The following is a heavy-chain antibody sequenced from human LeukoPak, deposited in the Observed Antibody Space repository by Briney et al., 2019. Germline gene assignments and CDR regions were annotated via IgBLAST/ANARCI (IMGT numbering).Heavy chain of an antibody. CDR1: GYTFTGYY. J-gene: IGHJ6*02. Sequence: ASVKVSCKASGYTFTGYYMHWVRQAPGQGLEWMGWINTNTGNPTYAQGFTGRFVFSLDTSVSTAYLQISSLKAEDTAVYYCARVYNWNGEYGMDVWGQGTTVTVSS. V-gene: IGHV7-4-1*02. CDR2: INTNTGNP. CDR3: ARVYNWNGEYGMDV. D-gene: IGHD1-20*01.